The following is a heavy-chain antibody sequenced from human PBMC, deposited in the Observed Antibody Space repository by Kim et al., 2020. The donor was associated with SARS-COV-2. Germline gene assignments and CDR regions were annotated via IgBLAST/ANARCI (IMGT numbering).Heavy chain of an antibody. Sequence: SETLSLTCTVSGGSISSYYWSWIRQPPGKGLEWIGYIYYSGSTNYNPSLKSRVTISVDTSKNQFSLKLSSVTAADTAVYYCARVFRGTQWFDPWGQGTLVTVSS. J-gene: IGHJ5*02. CDR2: IYYSGST. CDR1: GGSISSYY. V-gene: IGHV4-59*13. CDR3: ARVFRGTQWFDP. D-gene: IGHD1-1*01.